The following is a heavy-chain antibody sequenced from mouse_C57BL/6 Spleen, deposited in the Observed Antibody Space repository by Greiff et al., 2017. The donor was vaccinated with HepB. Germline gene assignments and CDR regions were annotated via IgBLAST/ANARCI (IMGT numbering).Heavy chain of an antibody. CDR2: INPYNGDT. D-gene: IGHD2-2*01. Sequence: VQLQQSGPELVKPGDSVKISCKASGYSFTGYFMNWVMQSHGKSLEWIGRINPYNGDTFYNQKFKGKATLTVDKSSSTAHMELRSLTSEDSAVYYCARKGYYDAMDYWGQGTSVTVSS. J-gene: IGHJ4*01. CDR1: GYSFTGYF. V-gene: IGHV1-20*01. CDR3: ARKGYYDAMDY.